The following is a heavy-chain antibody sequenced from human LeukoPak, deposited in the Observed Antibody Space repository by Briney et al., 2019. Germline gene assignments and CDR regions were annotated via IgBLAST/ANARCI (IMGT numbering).Heavy chain of an antibody. CDR1: GFTFTDYY. CDR3: ARVDEWELRDFDY. V-gene: IGHV3-11*04. CDR2: ISVSGTTM. D-gene: IGHD1-26*01. Sequence: GGSLRLSCATSGFTFTDYYMTWIRQAPGKGLEWISYISVSGTTMYYADSVKGRFTLSRDNAKNSLYLQMNSLRAEDTAVYYCARVDEWELRDFDYWGQGTLVTVSS. J-gene: IGHJ4*02.